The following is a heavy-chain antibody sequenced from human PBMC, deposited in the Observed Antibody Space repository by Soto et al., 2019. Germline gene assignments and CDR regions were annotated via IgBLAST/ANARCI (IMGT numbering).Heavy chain of an antibody. Sequence: QVQLVQSGAEVKKPGSSVKVSCKASGGTFSRYSITWVRQAPGHGLEWIGRIIPIFGIASYAQKFQGSVPIPAGESPSTAYRALSSLRSDDTAVYYCAEDDRDRETGLVPAAIDGMDVWGPGTTVAVSS. D-gene: IGHD2-2*01. CDR2: IIPIFGIA. J-gene: IGHJ6*02. V-gene: IGHV1-69*02. CDR3: AEDDRDRETGLVPAAIDGMDV. CDR1: GGTFSRYS.